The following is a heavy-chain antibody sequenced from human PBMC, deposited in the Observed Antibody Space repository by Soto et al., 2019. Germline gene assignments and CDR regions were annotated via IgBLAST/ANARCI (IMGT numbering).Heavy chain of an antibody. Sequence: GSLRLSCAASGFTFSSYAMSWVRQAPGKGLEWIGYIYYSGSTNYNPSLKSRVTISVDTSKNQFSLKLSSVTAADTAVYYCARRYGGNFDYWGQGTLVTVSS. CDR3: ARRYGGNFDY. D-gene: IGHD3-16*01. V-gene: IGHV4-59*01. CDR2: IYYSGST. CDR1: GFTFSSYA. J-gene: IGHJ4*02.